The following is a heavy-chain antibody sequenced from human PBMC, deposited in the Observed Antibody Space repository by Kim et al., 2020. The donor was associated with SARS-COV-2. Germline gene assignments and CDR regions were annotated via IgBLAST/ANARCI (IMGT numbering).Heavy chain of an antibody. CDR2: IYSGGST. CDR3: AREGDYGGFYFDY. CDR1: GFTVSSNY. J-gene: IGHJ4*02. V-gene: IGHV3-53*01. Sequence: GGSLRLSCAASGFTVSSNYMSWVRQAPGKGLEWVSVIYSGGSTYYADSVKGRFTISRDNSKNTLYLQMNSLRAEDTAVYYCAREGDYGGFYFDYWGQGTLVTVSS. D-gene: IGHD4-17*01.